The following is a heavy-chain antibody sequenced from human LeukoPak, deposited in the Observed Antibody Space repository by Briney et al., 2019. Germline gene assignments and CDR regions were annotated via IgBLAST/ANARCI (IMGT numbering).Heavy chain of an antibody. Sequence: PGGSLRLSCAVSGFTFSRYWMNWVRQAPGKGLEWVANINQDGSEKYYVDSVKGRFTISRDNSKNTLYLQMSSLRAEDTAVYYCARDLKMGYSYGYGAFDIWGQGTMVTVSS. CDR2: INQDGSEK. J-gene: IGHJ3*02. CDR3: ARDLKMGYSYGYGAFDI. D-gene: IGHD5-18*01. V-gene: IGHV3-7*01. CDR1: GFTFSRYW.